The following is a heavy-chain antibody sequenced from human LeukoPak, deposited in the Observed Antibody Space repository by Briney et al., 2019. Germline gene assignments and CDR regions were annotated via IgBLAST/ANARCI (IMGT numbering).Heavy chain of an antibody. CDR3: ARVRSIAAAGTLDY. CDR1: GGSVSSGSYY. CDR2: IYYSGST. V-gene: IGHV4-61*01. D-gene: IGHD6-13*01. J-gene: IGHJ4*02. Sequence: SETLSLTCTVSGGSVSSGSYYWSWIRPPPGKGLEWIGYIYYSGSTSYNPSLKGRVTISVDTSKNQISLKLSSVTAADTAVYFCARVRSIAAAGTLDYWGQGTLVTVSS.